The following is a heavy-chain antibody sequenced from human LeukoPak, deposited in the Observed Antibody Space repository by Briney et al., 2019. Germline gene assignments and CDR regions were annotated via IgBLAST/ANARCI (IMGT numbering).Heavy chain of an antibody. D-gene: IGHD6-6*01. J-gene: IGHJ3*02. V-gene: IGHV1-69-2*01. CDR2: VDPEDGET. Sequence: ASVKVSCKVSGYTFTDYYMHWVQQAPGKGLEWMGLVDPEDGETIYAEKFQGRVTITADTSTDTAYMELSSLRSEDTAVYYRATIEYSSSSRAFDIWGQGTMVTVSS. CDR3: ATIEYSSSSRAFDI. CDR1: GYTFTDYY.